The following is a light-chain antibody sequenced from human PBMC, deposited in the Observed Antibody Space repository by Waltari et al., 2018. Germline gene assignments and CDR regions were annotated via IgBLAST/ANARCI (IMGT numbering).Light chain of an antibody. V-gene: IGKV3-20*01. Sequence: EIVLTQSPGTLSLSPGERATLSCRASQSVSRTLAWYQQKPGQAPRLLIYDASTRATGIPDRFSGSGSWTYFRLTSSRLEPENCAVYYCQKYGTLPATFGQGTKVEIK. CDR1: QSVSRT. CDR3: QKYGTLPAT. CDR2: DAS. J-gene: IGKJ1*01.